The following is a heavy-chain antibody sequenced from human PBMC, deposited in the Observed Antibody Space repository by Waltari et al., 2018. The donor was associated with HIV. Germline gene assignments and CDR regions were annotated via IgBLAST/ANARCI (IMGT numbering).Heavy chain of an antibody. Sequence: QLQLQESGPGLVKPSETLSLTCTVSGGSISSSSYYWGWIRQPPGKGLEWIGSIYYSGSTYYNPSLKSRVTISVDTSKNQFSLKLSSVTAADTAVYYCAREPDVWSGTYYYYGMDVWGQGTTVTVSS. V-gene: IGHV4-39*07. CDR1: GGSISSSSYY. J-gene: IGHJ6*02. CDR2: IYYSGST. CDR3: AREPDVWSGTYYYYGMDV. D-gene: IGHD3-3*01.